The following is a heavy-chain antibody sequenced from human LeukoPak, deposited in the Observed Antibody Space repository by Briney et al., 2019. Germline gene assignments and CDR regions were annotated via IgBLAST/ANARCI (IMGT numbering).Heavy chain of an antibody. CDR3: VRIYYSNAFDI. J-gene: IGHJ3*02. Sequence: ASVKVSCKASGGTFSSYAISWVRQATGQGLEWMGWMNPKTGNTGSAQKFQGRVTITGNTSISTAYMELSSLRSEDTAVYYCVRIYYSNAFDIWGQGTMVTVSS. D-gene: IGHD4-11*01. CDR1: GGTFSSYA. V-gene: IGHV1-8*03. CDR2: MNPKTGNT.